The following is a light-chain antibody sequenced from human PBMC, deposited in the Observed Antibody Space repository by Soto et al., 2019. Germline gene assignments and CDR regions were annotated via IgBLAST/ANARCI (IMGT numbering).Light chain of an antibody. CDR1: HSIDTW. CDR3: HQYKSYTPYT. Sequence: DIQMTQSPSALSASLGDRVTITCRASHSIDTWLAWYQQRPGKAPNLLIYDASSLASGVPSRFSGGGSGTEFTLTISNLQPVDFGTYYCHQYKSYTPYTIGQGTKVEIK. V-gene: IGKV1-5*01. J-gene: IGKJ2*01. CDR2: DAS.